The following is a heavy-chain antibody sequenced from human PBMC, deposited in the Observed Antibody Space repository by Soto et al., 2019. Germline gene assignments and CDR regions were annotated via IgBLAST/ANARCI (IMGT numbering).Heavy chain of an antibody. J-gene: IGHJ6*02. CDR3: ARDDEYSGNGMDV. CDR1: EFTFSNYG. V-gene: IGHV3-33*01. CDR2: ILNDGSNR. D-gene: IGHD3-10*01. Sequence: QVQLVESGGGVVQPGRSLRLSCAASEFTFSNYGMHWVRQAPGKGLEWVAVILNDGSNRYHADSVKDRFTISRDNSKNTLYLQMNSLRAEGPAVYYWARDDEYSGNGMDVWGQGTTVTVS.